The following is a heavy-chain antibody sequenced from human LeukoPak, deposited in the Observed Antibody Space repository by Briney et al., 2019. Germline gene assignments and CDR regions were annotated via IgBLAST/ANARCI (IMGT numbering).Heavy chain of an antibody. CDR1: GGSISSYY. J-gene: IGHJ3*02. CDR2: IYYSGST. D-gene: IGHD3-22*01. CDR3: ARSVPYDSSARPYDAFDI. Sequence: PSETLSLTCTVSGGSISSYYWSWIRQPPGKGLEWIGYIYYSGSTNYNPSLKSRVTISVDTSKNQFSLKLSSVTAADTAVYYCARSVPYDSSARPYDAFDIWGQGTMVTVSS. V-gene: IGHV4-59*01.